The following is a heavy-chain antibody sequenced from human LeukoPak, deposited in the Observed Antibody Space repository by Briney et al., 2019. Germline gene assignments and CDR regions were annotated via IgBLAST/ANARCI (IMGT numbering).Heavy chain of an antibody. D-gene: IGHD6-19*01. J-gene: IGHJ4*02. CDR3: AARPTSAAVAPGDF. V-gene: IGHV3-23*01. CDR1: GLTPSRCG. CDR2: ISGSGDGS. Sequence: GGSLRLSCAASGLTPSRCGMSWVRQAPGKGLEWVSAISGSGDGSYYADSVKGRFTISRDNSKSMLYLEMNSLRAEDTATYYCAARPTSAAVAPGDFWGQGTLVTVSS.